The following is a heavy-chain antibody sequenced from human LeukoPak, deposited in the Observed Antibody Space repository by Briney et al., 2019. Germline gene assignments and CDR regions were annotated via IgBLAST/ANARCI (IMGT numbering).Heavy chain of an antibody. CDR3: ARTATGENWFDP. D-gene: IGHD7-27*01. CDR2: ISSSGSTI. J-gene: IGHJ5*02. Sequence: PGGSLRLSCAASGFTFSDYYMSWIRQAPGKGLEWVSYISSSGSTIYYADPVKGRFTIPRDNAKNSLYLQMNSLRAEDTAVYYCARTATGENWFDPWGQGTLVTVSS. CDR1: GFTFSDYY. V-gene: IGHV3-11*01.